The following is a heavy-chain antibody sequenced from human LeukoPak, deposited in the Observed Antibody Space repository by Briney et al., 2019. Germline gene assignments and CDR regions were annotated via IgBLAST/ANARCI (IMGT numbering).Heavy chain of an antibody. J-gene: IGHJ4*02. D-gene: IGHD2-8*01. CDR2: INPNSGGT. Sequence: GASVKVSCKASGYTFTGYYMHWVRQAPGQGLEWMGWINPNSGGTNYAQKFQGRVTMTRDTSISTAYMELSRLRSDDTAVYYCARVEPLFYCTNGVCYSYWGQGTLVTVSS. CDR3: ARVEPLFYCTNGVCYSY. V-gene: IGHV1-2*02. CDR1: GYTFTGYY.